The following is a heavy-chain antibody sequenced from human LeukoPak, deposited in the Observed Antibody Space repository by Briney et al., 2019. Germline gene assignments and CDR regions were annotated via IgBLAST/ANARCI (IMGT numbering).Heavy chain of an antibody. D-gene: IGHD6-19*01. Sequence: GGPLRLSCAASGFTFTTYSMNWARQAPGKGLEWVSFLSSSGSHVIYADSVKGRFTISRGNAKNSLYLQMNGLRAEDTAVYYCARDAGNSSGWNDFDYWGQGTLVTVSS. CDR1: GFTFTTYS. V-gene: IGHV3-21*01. CDR3: ARDAGNSSGWNDFDY. CDR2: LSSSGSHV. J-gene: IGHJ4*02.